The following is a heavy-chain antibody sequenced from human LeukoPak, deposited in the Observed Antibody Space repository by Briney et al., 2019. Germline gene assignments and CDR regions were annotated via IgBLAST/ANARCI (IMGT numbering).Heavy chain of an antibody. D-gene: IGHD2-2*02. CDR2: INPNSGAT. J-gene: IGHJ4*02. Sequence: ASVKDSCKASGYTFTIYYMHWVRQAPGQGLEWMGWINPNSGATTYAQRFQGRVTMTRGTSISTAYMELSGLTSDDTGVYYCARNPPYCTSTDCYNDYWGQGTLVTVSS. CDR1: GYTFTIYY. V-gene: IGHV1-2*02. CDR3: ARNPPYCTSTDCYNDY.